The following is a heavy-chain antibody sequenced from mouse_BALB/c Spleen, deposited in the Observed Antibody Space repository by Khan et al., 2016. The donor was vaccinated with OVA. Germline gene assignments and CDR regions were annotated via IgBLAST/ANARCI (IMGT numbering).Heavy chain of an antibody. Sequence: QVQLKESGPGLVAPSQSLSITCTVSGFSLTTYGIHWVRQPPGKGLEWLIVIWSDGASTYNSALKSRLSISKDNSKSQVFLKMNSLQTDDTAMYYCARVNFYAMDYWGQGTSVTVSS. CDR1: GFSLTTYG. J-gene: IGHJ4*01. CDR2: IWSDGAS. D-gene: IGHD1-3*01. CDR3: ARVNFYAMDY. V-gene: IGHV2-6*02.